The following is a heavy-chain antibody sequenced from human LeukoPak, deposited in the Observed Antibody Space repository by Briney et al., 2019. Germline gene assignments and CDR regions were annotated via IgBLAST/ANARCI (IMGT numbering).Heavy chain of an antibody. D-gene: IGHD2-2*01. Sequence: GASVKVSCKASGYTFTGYYMHWVRQAPGQGLEWMGWINPNSGGTNYAQKFQGRVTMTWDTSISTAYMELSRLRSDDTAVYYCARAGRVSIVVVPAANLPDYWGQGTLVTVSS. J-gene: IGHJ4*02. CDR2: INPNSGGT. CDR3: ARAGRVSIVVVPAANLPDY. V-gene: IGHV1-2*02. CDR1: GYTFTGYY.